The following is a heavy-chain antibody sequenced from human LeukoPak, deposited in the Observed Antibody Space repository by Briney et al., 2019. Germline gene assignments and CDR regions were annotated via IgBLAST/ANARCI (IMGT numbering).Heavy chain of an antibody. CDR3: AKTQGKVVATDYFDY. D-gene: IGHD1-26*01. CDR1: GFAFKNYA. CDR2: INDNGGQR. J-gene: IGHJ4*02. Sequence: GGSLRLSCAASGFAFKNYAMTWVRQAPGKGLEWVSNINDNGGQRHYADSVKGRFTISRDNSKNTVFLQMDSLRAEDTAVYYCAKTQGKVVATDYFDYWGQGILVTVSS. V-gene: IGHV3-23*01.